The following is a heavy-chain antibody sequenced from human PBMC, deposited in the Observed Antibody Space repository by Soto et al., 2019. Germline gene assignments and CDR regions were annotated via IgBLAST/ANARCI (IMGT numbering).Heavy chain of an antibody. Sequence: GGSLRLSCAASGFTFSSYAMSWVRQAPGRGLEWVSGISGSGGSTYYADSVKGRFTISRDNSKNTLYLQMNSLRAEDTAVYYCAKAIVVVVAATGIPINFDYWGQGTLVTVSS. J-gene: IGHJ4*02. CDR3: AKAIVVVVAATGIPINFDY. D-gene: IGHD2-15*01. CDR2: ISGSGGST. V-gene: IGHV3-23*01. CDR1: GFTFSSYA.